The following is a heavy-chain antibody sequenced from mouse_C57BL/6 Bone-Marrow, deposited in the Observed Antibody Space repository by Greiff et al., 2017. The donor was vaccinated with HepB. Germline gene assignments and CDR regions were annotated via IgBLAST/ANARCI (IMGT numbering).Heavy chain of an antibody. D-gene: IGHD1-1*01. CDR2: IHPSDSDT. V-gene: IGHV1-74*01. Sequence: QVHLKQPGAELVKPGASVKVSCKASGYTFTSYWMHWVKQRPGQGLEWIGRIHPSDSDTNYNQKFKGKATLTVDKSSSTAYMQLSSLTSEDSAVYYCAIEGVITTVWYFDVWGTGTTVTVSS. CDR3: AIEGVITTVWYFDV. J-gene: IGHJ1*03. CDR1: GYTFTSYW.